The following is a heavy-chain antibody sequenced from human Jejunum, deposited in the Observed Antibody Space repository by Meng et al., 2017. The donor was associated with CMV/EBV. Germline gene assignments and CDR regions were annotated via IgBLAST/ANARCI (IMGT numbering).Heavy chain of an antibody. V-gene: IGHV4-39*01. CDR3: ARTGGWFDP. D-gene: IGHD3-10*01. J-gene: IGHJ5*02. CDR2: IYYSGST. CDR1: GGSISSSSYY. Sequence: LTCPVSGGSISSSSYYWGWIRQPPGKGLEWIGSIYYSGSTYYNPSLKSRVTISVDTSKNQFSLKLSSVTAADTAVYYCARTGGWFDPWGQGTLVTVSS.